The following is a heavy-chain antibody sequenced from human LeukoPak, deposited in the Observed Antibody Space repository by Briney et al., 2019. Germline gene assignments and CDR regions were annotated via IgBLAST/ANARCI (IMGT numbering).Heavy chain of an antibody. V-gene: IGHV3-9*01. CDR2: ISWNSGSI. CDR1: GFTFDDYA. CDR3: ARDYSGSYPFDY. J-gene: IGHJ4*02. Sequence: PGRSLRLSCAASGFTFDDYAMHWVRQAPGKGLEWVSGISWNSGSIGYADSVKGRFTISRDNAKNSLYLQMDSLRAEDTAVYYCARDYSGSYPFDYWGQGTLVTVSS. D-gene: IGHD1-26*01.